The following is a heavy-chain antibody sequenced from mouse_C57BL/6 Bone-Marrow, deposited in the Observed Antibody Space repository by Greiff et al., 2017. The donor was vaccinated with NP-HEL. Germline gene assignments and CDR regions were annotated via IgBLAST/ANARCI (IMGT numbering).Heavy chain of an antibody. J-gene: IGHJ4*01. CDR3: VRLGSNYGGMDY. V-gene: IGHV10-1*01. D-gene: IGHD2-5*01. Sequence: EVQGVESGGGLVQPKGSLKLSCAASGFSFNTYAMNWVRQAPGKGLEWVARIRSKSNNYATYYADSVKDRFTISRDDSESMLYLQMNNLKTEDTAMYYCVRLGSNYGGMDYWGQGTSVTVSS. CDR1: GFSFNTYA. CDR2: IRSKSNNYAT.